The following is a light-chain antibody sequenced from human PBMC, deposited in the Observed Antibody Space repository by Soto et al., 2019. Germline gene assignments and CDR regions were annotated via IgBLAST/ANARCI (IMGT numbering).Light chain of an antibody. J-gene: IGKJ1*01. CDR1: QSIRSNY. CDR2: GAF. CDR3: QQYGSSPWT. Sequence: ETVLTQSPGTLSLSPGERATLSCRASQSIRSNYLAWYRQTPGQAPSLLIYGAFNRATGIPDRFSGSGSATDFTLIISRLEPEDFALYYCQQYGSSPWTFGQGTKVEIK. V-gene: IGKV3-20*01.